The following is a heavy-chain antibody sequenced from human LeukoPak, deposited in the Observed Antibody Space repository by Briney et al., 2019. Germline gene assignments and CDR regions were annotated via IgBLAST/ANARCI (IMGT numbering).Heavy chain of an antibody. V-gene: IGHV3-7*03. CDR2: IKQDGSEK. J-gene: IGHJ4*02. Sequence: GGSLRLSCAASGFTFSSYWMSWVRQAPGKGLEWVANIKQDGSEKYYVDSVKGRFTISRDNAKNSLYLQMNSLRAEDTAVYYCARLLMVRGYYIDYWGQGTLVTVSS. CDR3: ARLLMVRGYYIDY. CDR1: GFTFSSYW. D-gene: IGHD3-10*01.